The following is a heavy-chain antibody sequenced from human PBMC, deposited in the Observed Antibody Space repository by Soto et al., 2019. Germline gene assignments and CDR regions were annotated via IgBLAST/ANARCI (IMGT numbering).Heavy chain of an antibody. CDR2: IYYSGST. Sequence: SETLSLTCTVSGGSVSSGSYYWSWIRQPPGKGLEWIGYIYYSGSTNYNPSLKSRVTISVDTSKNQFSLKLSSVTAADTAVYYCARGALYSGYDDYWGQGTLVTVSS. CDR3: ARGALYSGYDDY. J-gene: IGHJ4*02. V-gene: IGHV4-61*01. D-gene: IGHD5-12*01. CDR1: GGSVSSGSYY.